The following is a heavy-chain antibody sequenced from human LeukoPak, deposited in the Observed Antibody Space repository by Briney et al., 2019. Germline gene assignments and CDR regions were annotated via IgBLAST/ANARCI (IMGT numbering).Heavy chain of an antibody. CDR2: IRYDGSNK. CDR3: AREDGTAMASFYYYYYGMDV. CDR1: GFTFSSYG. V-gene: IGHV3-33*01. D-gene: IGHD5-18*01. Sequence: GGSLRLSCAASGFTFSSYGMHWVRQAPGRGLEWVAVIRYDGSNKYYAGSVKGRFTISRDNSKNTLYLQMNSLRAEDTAVYYCAREDGTAMASFYYYYYGMDVWGQGTTVTVSS. J-gene: IGHJ6*02.